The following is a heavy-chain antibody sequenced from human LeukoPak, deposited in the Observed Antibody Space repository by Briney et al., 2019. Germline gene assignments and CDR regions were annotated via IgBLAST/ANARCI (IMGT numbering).Heavy chain of an antibody. Sequence: GGSLRLSCAASGFTFSSYAMSWVRQAPGKGLEWVSAISGSGGSTYYADSAKGRFTISRDNSKNTLYLQMNSLRAEDTAVYYCAKTRDYYGSGNHYFDYWGQGTLVTVSS. CDR2: ISGSGGST. J-gene: IGHJ4*02. CDR3: AKTRDYYGSGNHYFDY. V-gene: IGHV3-23*01. CDR1: GFTFSSYA. D-gene: IGHD3-10*01.